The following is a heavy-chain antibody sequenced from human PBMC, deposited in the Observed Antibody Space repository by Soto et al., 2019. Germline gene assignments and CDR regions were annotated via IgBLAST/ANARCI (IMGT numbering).Heavy chain of an antibody. V-gene: IGHV3-23*01. J-gene: IGHJ5*02. CDR2: ISGSGGST. D-gene: IGHD3-10*01. Sequence: HPGGSLRLSCAASGFTFSSYAMSWVRQAPGKGLDWVSAISGSGGSTYYADSVKGRFTISRDNSKNTLYLQMNSLRAEDTAVYYCAKGGLYYYGSGSSRNWFDPWGQGTLVTVSS. CDR3: AKGGLYYYGSGSSRNWFDP. CDR1: GFTFSSYA.